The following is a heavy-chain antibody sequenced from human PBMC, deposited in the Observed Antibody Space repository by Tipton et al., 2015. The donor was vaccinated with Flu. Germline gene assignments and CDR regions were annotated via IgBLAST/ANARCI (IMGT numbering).Heavy chain of an antibody. CDR3: ARRDYSNYVSDPKNCFDP. Sequence: TLSLTCAVSGVSVSSTGYSWTWIRQPPGKGLEWIGNIFHTGSTYYNPSLKSRVTISINTSKNQFSLKVFSVTAADTAVYYCARRDYSNYVSDPKNCFDPWGQGILVTVSS. V-gene: IGHV4-30-2*03. CDR1: GVSVSSTGYS. J-gene: IGHJ5*02. CDR2: IFHTGST. D-gene: IGHD4-11*01.